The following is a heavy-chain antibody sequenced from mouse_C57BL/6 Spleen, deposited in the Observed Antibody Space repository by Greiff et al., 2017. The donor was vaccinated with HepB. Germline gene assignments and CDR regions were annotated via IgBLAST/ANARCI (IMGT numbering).Heavy chain of an antibody. CDR1: GYTFTSYW. CDR3: AREDYGSRGRYFDV. J-gene: IGHJ1*03. Sequence: QVQLQQPGAELVKPGASVKMSCKASGYTFTSYWITWVKQRPGQGLEWIGDIYPGSGSTNYNEKFKSKATLTVDTSSSTAYMQLSSLTSEDSAVYYCAREDYGSRGRYFDVWGTGTTVTVSS. D-gene: IGHD1-1*01. V-gene: IGHV1-55*01. CDR2: IYPGSGST.